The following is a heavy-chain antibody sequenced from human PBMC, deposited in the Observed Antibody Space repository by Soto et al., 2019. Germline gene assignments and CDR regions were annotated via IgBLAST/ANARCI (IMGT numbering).Heavy chain of an antibody. Sequence: QVQLQESGPRLVEASQTLSLTCTVSNASITSSGYYWSWVRQPPGKRLEWIGYIYHSGSTFYSPSLQRRLPMSVDTSKNQFSLTLRSVTAADTAVYHCARMSGAYYVPDYWGQGTLVTVSS. CDR1: NASITSSGYY. CDR2: IYHSGST. V-gene: IGHV4-31*03. J-gene: IGHJ4*02. CDR3: ARMSGAYYVPDY. D-gene: IGHD1-26*01.